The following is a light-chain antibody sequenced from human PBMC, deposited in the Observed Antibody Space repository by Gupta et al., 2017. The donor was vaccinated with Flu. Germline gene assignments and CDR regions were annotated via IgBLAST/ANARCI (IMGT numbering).Light chain of an antibody. CDR3: QQNYSSYT. CDR2: GAS. J-gene: IGKJ5*01. CDR1: QSINNF. V-gene: IGKV1-39*01. Sequence: DIQLTQSPSSLSASVGDRVTITCRASQSINNFLNWYQQKPGKAPKILIYGASRFLSGVPSRFSGSGSGTDFTLTSSRRQPEDFATYYWQQNYSSYTFGQGTRLEI.